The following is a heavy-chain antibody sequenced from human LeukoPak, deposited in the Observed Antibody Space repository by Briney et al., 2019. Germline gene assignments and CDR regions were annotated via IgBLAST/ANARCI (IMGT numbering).Heavy chain of an antibody. CDR2: IYHSGST. V-gene: IGHV4-30-2*01. CDR1: GGSISSGGYS. J-gene: IGHJ4*02. D-gene: IGHD6-13*01. Sequence: SETLSLTCAVSGGSISSGGYSWSWIRQPPGKGLEWIGYIYHSGSTYYNPSLKSRVTISVDRSKNQFSLKLSSVTAADTAVYYCAGGEDSSSWLDYWGQGTLVTVSS. CDR3: AGGEDSSSWLDY.